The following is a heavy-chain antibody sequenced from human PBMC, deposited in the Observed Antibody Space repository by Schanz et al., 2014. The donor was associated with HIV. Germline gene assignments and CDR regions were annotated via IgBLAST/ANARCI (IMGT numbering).Heavy chain of an antibody. CDR1: GFSLSGYS. CDR2: ISSSTTFL. D-gene: IGHD1-26*01. J-gene: IGHJ6*02. CDR3: AKGIMGATEYYYGMDV. Sequence: EVQLVESGGGLVKPGGSLRLSCAASGFSLSGYSMNWVRQAPGKGLEWVSSISSSTTFLYYADSVKGRFTISRDNANNFVYLEMNGLRVEDTALYYCAKGIMGATEYYYGMDVWGQGTMVTVSS. V-gene: IGHV3-21*02.